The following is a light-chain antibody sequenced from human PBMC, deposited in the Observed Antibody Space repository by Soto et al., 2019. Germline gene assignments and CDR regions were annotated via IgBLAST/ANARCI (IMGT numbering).Light chain of an antibody. J-gene: IGLJ1*01. CDR3: QVWDDISDHYV. CDR2: DDR. CDR1: SIGSKS. Sequence: SYELTQPPSVSVAPGQTARITCGGNSIGSKSVHWYQQQPGQAPVLVVYDDRDRPSGIPERFSGSKSGKTATLTISRVEAGDEADYYCQVWDDISDHYVFGTGTQLTVL. V-gene: IGLV3-21*02.